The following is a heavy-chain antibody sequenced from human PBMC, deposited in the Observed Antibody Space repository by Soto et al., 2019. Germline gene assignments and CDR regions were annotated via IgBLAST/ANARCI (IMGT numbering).Heavy chain of an antibody. CDR1: GYSFTSYW. CDR2: IYPGDSDT. J-gene: IGHJ4*02. CDR3: ASTSPIEMATGVAYYFDY. V-gene: IGHV5-51*01. Sequence: GESLKISCKGSGYSFTSYWIGWVRQMPGKGLEWMGIIYPGDSDTRYSPSFQGQVTISADKSISTAYLQWSSLKASDTAMYYCASTSPIEMATGVAYYFDYWGQEALVTVSS. D-gene: IGHD5-12*01.